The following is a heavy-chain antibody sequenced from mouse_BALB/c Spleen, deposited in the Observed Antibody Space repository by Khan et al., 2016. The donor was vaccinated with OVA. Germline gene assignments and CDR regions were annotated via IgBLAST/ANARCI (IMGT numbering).Heavy chain of an antibody. CDR2: IRLKSNIYAT. D-gene: IGHD3-3*01. CDR3: ARGWDWYFDV. CDR1: GFTFSNYW. Sequence: EVQLQESGGGLVQPGGSMKLSCVASGFTFSNYWMNWVRQSPEKGFEWVAEIRLKSNIYATHYAESVRGRFTISRDDSRSSVYLQMNNLGAEDTGIYYCARGWDWYFDVWGAGTTVTVSP. V-gene: IGHV6-6*02. J-gene: IGHJ1*01.